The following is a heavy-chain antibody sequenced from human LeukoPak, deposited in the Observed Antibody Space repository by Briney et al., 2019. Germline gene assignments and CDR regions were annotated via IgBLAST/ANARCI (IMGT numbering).Heavy chain of an antibody. CDR3: ARGAEYYAIWRGYAGYSDY. D-gene: IGHD3-3*01. Sequence: GSLRLSCAASGFTFSNFSMNWVRQAPGKGLEWVGSISHRGSTYYNPSLRSRITISLDRSKQKFSLKLTSVTAADTAVYFCARGAEYYAIWRGYAGYSDYWGQGISVTVSS. J-gene: IGHJ4*02. CDR2: ISHRGST. CDR1: GFTFSNFSM. V-gene: IGHV4-38-2*01.